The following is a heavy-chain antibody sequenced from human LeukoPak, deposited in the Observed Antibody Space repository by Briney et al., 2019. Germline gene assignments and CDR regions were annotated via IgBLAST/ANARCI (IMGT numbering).Heavy chain of an antibody. CDR3: AKGSPPHYYDDSSGYYYFDY. Sequence: GGSLRLSCAASGFPVSSNYMSCVREAPGKGLEWGSDIRGCGGSTYYADSVNCRFTISRENYKHTLYLQMNSLRAEDTAVYYCAKGSPPHYYDDSSGYYYFDYWGQGTLVTVSS. V-gene: IGHV3-23*01. CDR2: IRGCGGST. J-gene: IGHJ4*02. CDR1: GFPVSSNY. D-gene: IGHD3-22*01.